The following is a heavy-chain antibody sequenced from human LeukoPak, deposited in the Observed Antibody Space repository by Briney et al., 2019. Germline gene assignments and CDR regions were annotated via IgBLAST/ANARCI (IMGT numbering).Heavy chain of an antibody. J-gene: IGHJ4*02. D-gene: IGHD3-22*01. CDR1: GYSFTSYW. V-gene: IGHV5-51*01. CDR3: ARVPNYYDSSGYYSPFDY. Sequence: GESLKISCQGSGYSFTSYWIGWVRQMPGKGLEWMGIIYPGDSDTRYSPSFQGQVTISADKSISTAYLRWSSLKASDTAMYYCARVPNYYDSSGYYSPFDYWGQGTLVTVSS. CDR2: IYPGDSDT.